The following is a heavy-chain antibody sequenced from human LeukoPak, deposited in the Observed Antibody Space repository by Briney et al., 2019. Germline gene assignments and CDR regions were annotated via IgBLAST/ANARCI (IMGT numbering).Heavy chain of an antibody. Sequence: PGGSLRLFCAASGFPFHNFGMNWVRQAPGKGLEWLSYISSSSSNTSYADSVKGRFTISRDNAKNSLFLKMNSLRAEDTAVYYCARGWAARSDYWGQGTLVTVSS. V-gene: IGHV3-48*01. CDR1: GFPFHNFG. CDR2: ISSSSSNT. J-gene: IGHJ4*02. D-gene: IGHD6-6*01. CDR3: ARGWAARSDY.